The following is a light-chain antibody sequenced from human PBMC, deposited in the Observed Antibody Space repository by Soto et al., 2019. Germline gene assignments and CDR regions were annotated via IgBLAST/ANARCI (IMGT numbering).Light chain of an antibody. V-gene: IGKV1-5*03. CDR3: QQYETFPLT. Sequence: DIQMTQSPATLSASVGDRVTIGFRASQSISGWLAWYQQKPGKAPKLRIYKASILESGVPSRFSGSGSATEFTLTISSLQPEDFASYDCQQYETFPLTFGGGTKV. CDR2: KAS. J-gene: IGKJ4*01. CDR1: QSISGW.